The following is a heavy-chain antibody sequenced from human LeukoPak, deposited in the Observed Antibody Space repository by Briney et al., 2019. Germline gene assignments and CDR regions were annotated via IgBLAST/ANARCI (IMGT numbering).Heavy chain of an antibody. CDR2: ISGSADRT. CDR3: AKNAHDFGDSKIDY. V-gene: IGHV3-23*01. J-gene: IGHJ4*02. D-gene: IGHD4-17*01. Sequence: PGGSLRLSCAASGITFSRYAMSWVRQAPGKGLEWVSIISGSADRTYYADSVRGRFTISRDNSKNTLYLQMNSLRAEDTAVYYCAKNAHDFGDSKIDYWGQGTLVTVSS. CDR1: GITFSRYA.